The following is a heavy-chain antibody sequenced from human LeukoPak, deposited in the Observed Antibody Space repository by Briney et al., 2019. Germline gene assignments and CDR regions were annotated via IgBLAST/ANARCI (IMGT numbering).Heavy chain of an antibody. CDR3: ARDTVNGPFVISLDL. D-gene: IGHD2-8*01. Sequence: QAGGSLRLSCAASGFSLRSSEVNWVRQAPGKGPEWVAHINSADNVQYYTDSVRGRFTMSRDNAKDLLFLRMNSLRDDDTAVYYCARDTVNGPFVISLDLWGQGVLVTVSS. J-gene: IGHJ5*02. CDR1: GFSLRSSE. CDR2: INSADNVQ. V-gene: IGHV3-48*03.